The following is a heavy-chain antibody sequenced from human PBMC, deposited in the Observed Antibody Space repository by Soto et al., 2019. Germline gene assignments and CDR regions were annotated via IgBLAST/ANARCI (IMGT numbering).Heavy chain of an antibody. J-gene: IGHJ6*03. CDR3: ARRRYYGSGSYVPYYYYYMDV. V-gene: IGHV4-59*08. Sequence: PSETLSLTCTVSGGSISSYYWSWIRQPPGKGLEWIGYIYYSGSTNYNPSLKSRVTISVDTSKNQFSLKLSSVTAADTAVYYCARRRYYGSGSYVPYYYYYMDVWGKGTTVTVSS. D-gene: IGHD3-10*01. CDR1: GGSISSYY. CDR2: IYYSGST.